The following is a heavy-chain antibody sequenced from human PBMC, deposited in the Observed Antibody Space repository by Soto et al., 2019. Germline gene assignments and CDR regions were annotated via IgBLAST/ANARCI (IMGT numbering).Heavy chain of an antibody. CDR2: IHYSGST. J-gene: IGHJ5*02. CDR3: ARDRIRSSSTDWPEWFDP. Sequence: PSETLYLTCTVSGGSISSYYWSWIRQPPGKGLEWIGYIHYSGSTNYNPSLKNRVTISLDTSKNQFSLKLNSVTAADTAVYYCARDRIRSSSTDWPEWFDPWGQGTLVTVSS. V-gene: IGHV4-59*01. D-gene: IGHD2-2*01. CDR1: GGSISSYY.